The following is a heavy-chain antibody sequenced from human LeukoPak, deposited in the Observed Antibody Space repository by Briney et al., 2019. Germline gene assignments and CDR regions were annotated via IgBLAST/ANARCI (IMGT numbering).Heavy chain of an antibody. CDR2: INHSGST. D-gene: IGHD3-9*01. J-gene: IGHJ4*02. CDR1: GGSFSGYY. CDR3: ARRPSITIFFPYRGSPFDY. Sequence: SETLSLTCAVYGGSFSGYYWSWIRQPPGKGLEWIGEINHSGSTNYNPSLKSRVTISVDTSKNQFSLKLSSVTAADTAVYYCARRPSITIFFPYRGSPFDYWGQGTLVTVSS. V-gene: IGHV4-34*01.